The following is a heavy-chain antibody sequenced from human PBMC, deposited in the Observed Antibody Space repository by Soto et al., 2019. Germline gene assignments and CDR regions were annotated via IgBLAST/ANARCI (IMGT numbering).Heavy chain of an antibody. J-gene: IGHJ6*01. D-gene: IGHD3-10*01. CDR1: GSIVSGNY. CDR3: ARAGGLAEDGMDV. V-gene: IGHV3-53*02. CDR2: IYSGGST. Sequence: EVRLVETGGDLIQPGGSLRLSCAASGSIVSGNYMSWVRQAPGKGLEWGSVIYSGGSTYYADSVKGRVTISRDNSKNTLYLQMSSLRADDTAVYYCARAGGLAEDGMDVWGQGTTVTVSS.